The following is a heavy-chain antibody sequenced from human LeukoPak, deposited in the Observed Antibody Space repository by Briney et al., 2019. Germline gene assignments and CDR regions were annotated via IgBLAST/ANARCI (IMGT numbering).Heavy chain of an antibody. CDR1: GYTFTGYY. V-gene: IGHV1-2*02. CDR3: ARTMVRGVGLSNWFDP. D-gene: IGHD3-10*01. CDR2: INPNSGGT. J-gene: IGHJ5*02. Sequence: GASVKVSCKASGYTFTGYYMHWVRQAPGQGLEWMGWINPNSGGTNYAQKFQGRVTMTRDTSISTAYMELSRLRSDDTAVYYCARTMVRGVGLSNWFDPWGQGTLVTVSS.